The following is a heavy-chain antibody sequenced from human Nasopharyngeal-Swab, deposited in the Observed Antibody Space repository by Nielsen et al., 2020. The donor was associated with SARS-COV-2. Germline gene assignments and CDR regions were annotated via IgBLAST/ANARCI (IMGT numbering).Heavy chain of an antibody. CDR1: GGSVTSYY. CDR3: AREEYYDSSAYYHHDAFDI. V-gene: IGHV4-59*02. D-gene: IGHD3-22*01. CDR2: IYYSGST. J-gene: IGHJ3*02. Sequence: ESLKISCTVSGGSVTSYYWSWIRQPPGKGLEWIGYIYYSGSTKYNPSLKSRVIISVDTSKNQFALKLSSVTAADTAVYYCAREEYYDSSAYYHHDAFDIWGQGTMVTVSS.